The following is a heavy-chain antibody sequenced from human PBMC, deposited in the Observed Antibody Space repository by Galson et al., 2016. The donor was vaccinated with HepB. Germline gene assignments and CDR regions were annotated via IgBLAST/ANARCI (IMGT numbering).Heavy chain of an antibody. CDR1: GFTFSNYW. CDR2: INSDGSDT. J-gene: IGHJ4*02. D-gene: IGHD6-6*01. CDR3: AKAQYRSFWN. Sequence: SLRLSCAVSGFTFSNYWMHWVRQAPGKGLVWVSRINSDGSDTTYADSVKGRFTISRDNAKDTLYLQMNSLRVEDTAVYYCAKAQYRSFWNWGQGTLVTVSS. V-gene: IGHV3-74*01.